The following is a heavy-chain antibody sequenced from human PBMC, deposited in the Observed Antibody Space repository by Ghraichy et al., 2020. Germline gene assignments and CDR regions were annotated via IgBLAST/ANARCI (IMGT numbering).Heavy chain of an antibody. CDR2: ISGSGGST. D-gene: IGHD2-2*01. J-gene: IGHJ4*02. Sequence: GGSLRLSCAASGFTFSSYAMSWVRQAPGKGLEWVSAISGSGGSTYYADSVKGRFTISRDNSKNTLYLQMNSLRAEDTAVYYCANPVCSSTSCPQTGDYWGQGTLVTVSS. CDR1: GFTFSSYA. V-gene: IGHV3-23*01. CDR3: ANPVCSSTSCPQTGDY.